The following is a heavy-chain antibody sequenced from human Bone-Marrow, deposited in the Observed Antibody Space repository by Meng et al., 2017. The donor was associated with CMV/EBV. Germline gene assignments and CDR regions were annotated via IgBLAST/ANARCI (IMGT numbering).Heavy chain of an antibody. CDR1: GFTFSSYS. V-gene: IGHV3-21*01. CDR2: ISSSSSYI. J-gene: IGHJ6*02. Sequence: GESLKISCAASGFTFSSYSMNWVRQAPGKGLEWVSSISSSSSYIYYADSVKGRFTISRDNAKNSLYLQMNSLRAEDTAVYYCARDRWEVLMVQYGMDVWGQGTTVTASS. D-gene: IGHD2-8*01. CDR3: ARDRWEVLMVQYGMDV.